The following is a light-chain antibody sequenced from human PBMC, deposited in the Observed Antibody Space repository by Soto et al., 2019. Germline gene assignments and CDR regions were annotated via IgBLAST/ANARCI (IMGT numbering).Light chain of an antibody. J-gene: IGKJ1*01. Sequence: IQLTQTPYSLSASVGDRVTITCRAGQGISGSLAWYQQKPGKAPNLLISAASTLQTGVPSRFSGSGSGTDFALTISSLQPEDFATYYCQQIDSYPRTFGQGTKVDIK. CDR1: QGISGS. V-gene: IGKV1-9*01. CDR2: AAS. CDR3: QQIDSYPRT.